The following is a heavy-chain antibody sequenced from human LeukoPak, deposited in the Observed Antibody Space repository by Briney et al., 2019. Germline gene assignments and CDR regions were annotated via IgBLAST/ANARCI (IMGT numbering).Heavy chain of an antibody. CDR3: ARDYHGSGSLTTFDY. V-gene: IGHV1-3*01. D-gene: IGHD3-10*01. Sequence: ASVKVSCKASGYTFTSYAMHWVRQAPGQRLEWMGWINAGNGNTKYSQKFQGRVTITRDTSASTAYMELSSLRSDDTAVYYCARDYHGSGSLTTFDYWGQGTLVTVSS. CDR2: INAGNGNT. CDR1: GYTFTSYA. J-gene: IGHJ4*02.